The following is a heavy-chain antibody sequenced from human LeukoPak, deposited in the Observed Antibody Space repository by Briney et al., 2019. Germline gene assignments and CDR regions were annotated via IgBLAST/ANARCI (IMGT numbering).Heavy chain of an antibody. CDR2: IYYSGST. V-gene: IGHV4-59*01. Sequence: SETLSLTCTVSGGSISSYYWGWIRQPPGKGLEWIGYIYYSGSTNYNPSLKSRVTISVDTSKNQFSLKLSSVTVADTAVYYCARRLVVRGVIISDWFDPWGQGTLVTVSS. D-gene: IGHD3-10*01. J-gene: IGHJ5*02. CDR1: GGSISSYY. CDR3: ARRLVVRGVIISDWFDP.